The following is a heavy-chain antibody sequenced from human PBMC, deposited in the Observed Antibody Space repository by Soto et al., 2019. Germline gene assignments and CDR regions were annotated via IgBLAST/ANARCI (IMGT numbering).Heavy chain of an antibody. J-gene: IGHJ4*02. D-gene: IGHD2-15*01. V-gene: IGHV1-69*02. CDR3: AIAVRPKHTFDY. CDR1: GGTFSSYT. Sequence: GASVKVSCKASGGTFSSYTISWVRQAPGQGLEWMGRIIPILGIANYAQKFQGRVTITADKSTSTAYMELSSLRSEDTAVYYCAIAVRPKHTFDYWGQGTLVTVSS. CDR2: IIPILGIA.